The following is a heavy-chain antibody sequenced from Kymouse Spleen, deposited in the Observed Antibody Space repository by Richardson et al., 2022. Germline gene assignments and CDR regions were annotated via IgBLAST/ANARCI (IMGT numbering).Heavy chain of an antibody. CDR1: GGSISSYY. Sequence: QVQLQESGPGLVKPSETLSLTCTVSGGSISSYYWSWIRQPPGKGLEWIGYIYYSGSTNYNPSLKSRVTISVDTSKNQFSLKLSSVTAADTAVYYCARDRGAARPAFDYWGQGTLVTVSS. D-gene: IGHD6-6*01. CDR3: ARDRGAARPAFDY. J-gene: IGHJ4*02. V-gene: IGHV4-59*01. CDR2: IYYSGST.